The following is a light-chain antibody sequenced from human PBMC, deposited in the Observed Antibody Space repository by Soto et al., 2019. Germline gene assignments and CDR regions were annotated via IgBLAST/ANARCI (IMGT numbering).Light chain of an antibody. CDR3: AAWDDNLNGL. Sequence: QSVLTQPPSASGTPGQRVTLSCSGSSSNIGSYTVNWYQHLPGTAPKLLIYSNDQRASGVPDRFSGSKSGTSASLAISGLQSEDEADYYCAAWDDNLNGLFGGGTKVTVL. J-gene: IGLJ2*01. V-gene: IGLV1-44*01. CDR1: SSNIGSYT. CDR2: SND.